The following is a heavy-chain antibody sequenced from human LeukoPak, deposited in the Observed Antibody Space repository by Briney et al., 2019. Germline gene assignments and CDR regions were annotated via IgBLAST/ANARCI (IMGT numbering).Heavy chain of an antibody. D-gene: IGHD5-12*01. CDR1: GGSISSYY. CDR3: ARQPQARYVFDI. J-gene: IGHJ3*02. V-gene: IGHV4-4*07. CDR2: IYTSGNT. Sequence: SQTLSLTCTVSGGSISSYYWSGIRQPAGRGQEWNGHIYTSGNTNYNPSLKSRVTLSLDTSKNQFSLKLSSVTAADTAVYYCARQPQARYVFDIWGQGTMVTVSS.